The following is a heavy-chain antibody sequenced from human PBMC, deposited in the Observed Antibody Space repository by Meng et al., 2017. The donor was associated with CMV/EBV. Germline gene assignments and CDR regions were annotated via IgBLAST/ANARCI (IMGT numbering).Heavy chain of an antibody. CDR3: ARDFSSGWHFAPSSLDY. V-gene: IGHV3-48*04. CDR1: GFTFSNYG. D-gene: IGHD6-19*01. CDR2: ISSSSSTI. Sequence: GGSLRLSCAASGFTFSNYGMNWVRQAPGKGLEWVSYISSSSSTIYYADSVKGRFTISRDNAKNSLYLQMNSLRAEDTGVYYCARDFSSGWHFAPSSLDYWGQGTLVTVSS. J-gene: IGHJ4*02.